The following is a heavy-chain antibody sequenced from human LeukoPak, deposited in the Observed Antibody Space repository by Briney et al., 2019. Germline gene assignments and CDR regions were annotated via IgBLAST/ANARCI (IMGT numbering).Heavy chain of an antibody. CDR3: AREETFRIQLWLQKTYYFDY. CDR1: GYTFTGYY. Sequence: GASVKVSCKASGYTFTGYYMHWVRQAPGQGLEWMGWINPNSGGTNYAQKFQGRVTMTRDTSISTAYMELSRLRSDDTAVYYCAREETFRIQLWLQKTYYFDYWGQGTLVTVSS. D-gene: IGHD5-18*01. J-gene: IGHJ4*02. CDR2: INPNSGGT. V-gene: IGHV1-2*02.